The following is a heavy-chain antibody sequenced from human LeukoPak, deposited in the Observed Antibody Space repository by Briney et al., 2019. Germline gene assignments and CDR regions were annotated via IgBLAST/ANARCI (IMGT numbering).Heavy chain of an antibody. CDR2: IHSDGSST. CDR3: ARSGWPYYFDY. CDR1: GFTCSSYW. J-gene: IGHJ4*02. D-gene: IGHD3-22*01. Sequence: PGGSLILSCAVSGFTCSSYWMHWVRQAPGKGLVWVSRIHSDGSSTSYADSVRGRFTISRDDAKSTLYMQMNSLRAEDTAVYYCARSGWPYYFDYWGQGTLVTVSS. V-gene: IGHV3-74*01.